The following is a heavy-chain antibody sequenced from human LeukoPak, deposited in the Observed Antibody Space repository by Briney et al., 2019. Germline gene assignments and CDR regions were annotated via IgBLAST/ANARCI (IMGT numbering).Heavy chain of an antibody. Sequence: SVKVSCKASGGTFSSYAISGVRQAPGQGREWMGRIIPIVGIANYAQKFQGRVTITADKSTSTAYMELSSLRSEDTAVYYCAQGSLRFLNGMDVWGQGTTVTVSS. D-gene: IGHD3-3*01. CDR1: GGTFSSYA. CDR2: IIPIVGIA. CDR3: AQGSLRFLNGMDV. V-gene: IGHV1-69*04. J-gene: IGHJ6*02.